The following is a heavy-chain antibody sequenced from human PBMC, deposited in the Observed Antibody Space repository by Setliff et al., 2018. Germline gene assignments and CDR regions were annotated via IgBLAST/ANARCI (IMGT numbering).Heavy chain of an antibody. CDR2: IKQDSTEK. D-gene: IGHD3-16*01. CDR3: VRGLSGQGDS. V-gene: IGHV3-7*04. J-gene: IGHJ5*01. CDR1: GLTYSRYW. Sequence: PGGSLRLSCVGSGLTYSRYWMSWVRQAPGKGLEWVANIKQDSTEKFYVDSVEGRFTISRDNAESSVYLQMNSLRAEDTAVYYCVRGLSGQGDSWGQGTLVTVSS.